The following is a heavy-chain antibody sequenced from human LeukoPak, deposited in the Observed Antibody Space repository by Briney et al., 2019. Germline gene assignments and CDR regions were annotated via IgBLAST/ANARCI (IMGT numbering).Heavy chain of an antibody. Sequence: SETLSLTCTVSGASIVGTSGNWFRQPPGKGLEWIGYIYYSGSTNYNPSLKSRVTISVDTSKNQFSLKLRSVTAADTAVYYCASRLYDGFDYWGQGTLVTVSS. D-gene: IGHD3-22*01. V-gene: IGHV4-59*08. J-gene: IGHJ4*02. CDR1: GASIVGTS. CDR2: IYYSGST. CDR3: ASRLYDGFDY.